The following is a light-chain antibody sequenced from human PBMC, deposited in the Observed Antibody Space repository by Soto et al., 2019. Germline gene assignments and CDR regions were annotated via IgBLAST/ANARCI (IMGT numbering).Light chain of an antibody. CDR3: QQSYSVPPT. CDR1: QRIRTS. CDR2: DAS. Sequence: DVQMTQSPSSLSASVGDRVTITCRASQRIRTSLNWYQQKPGKAPKFLIYDASSLQSEVPSRFSGSGYGSDFTLTISNLQPEDFATYYCQQSYSVPPTSGQGTKLEI. V-gene: IGKV1-39*01. J-gene: IGKJ2*01.